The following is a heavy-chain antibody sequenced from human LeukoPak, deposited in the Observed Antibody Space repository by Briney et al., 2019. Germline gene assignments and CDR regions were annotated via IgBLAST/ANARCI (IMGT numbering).Heavy chain of an antibody. Sequence: ASVKVSCKASGYTFTSYGISWVRQAPGQGLEWMGWISAYNGNTNYAQKLQGRVTMTTDTSTSTAYMELRSLRSDDTAVYYCARVRGLRGPYYFDYWGQGTLVTVSS. CDR1: GYTFTSYG. CDR3: ARVRGLRGPYYFDY. D-gene: IGHD4-17*01. J-gene: IGHJ4*02. CDR2: ISAYNGNT. V-gene: IGHV1-18*01.